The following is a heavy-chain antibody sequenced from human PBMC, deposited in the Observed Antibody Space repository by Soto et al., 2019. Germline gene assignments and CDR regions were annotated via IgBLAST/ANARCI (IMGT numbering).Heavy chain of an antibody. CDR3: ARSLQEYIGVAGPKDIWFDP. J-gene: IGHJ5*02. CDR2: IIPILDVA. Sequence: QVQLVQSGAEVKRPGSSVKVSCQTSGGTFRTYTINWVRQAPGQGLEWMGRIIPILDVANYAQKFKGRVNITADKHTSTANMELRSLRSEDTAVYYCARSLQEYIGVAGPKDIWFDPWGQGTLVTVSS. V-gene: IGHV1-69*02. D-gene: IGHD6-19*01. CDR1: GGTFRTYT.